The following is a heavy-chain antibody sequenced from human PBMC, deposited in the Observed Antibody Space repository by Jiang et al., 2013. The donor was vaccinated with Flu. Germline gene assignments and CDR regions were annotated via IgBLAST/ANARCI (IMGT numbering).Heavy chain of an antibody. CDR1: NSAA. V-gene: IGHV6-1*01. CDR3: ARARITIFGVVIIPYYYMDV. CDR2: TYYRSKWYN. J-gene: IGHJ6*03. Sequence: NSAAWNWIRQSPSRGLEWLGRTYYRSKWYNDYAVSVKSRITINPDTSKNQFSLQLNSVTPEDTAVYYCARARITIFGVVIIPYYYMDVWGKGTTVTVSS. D-gene: IGHD3-3*01.